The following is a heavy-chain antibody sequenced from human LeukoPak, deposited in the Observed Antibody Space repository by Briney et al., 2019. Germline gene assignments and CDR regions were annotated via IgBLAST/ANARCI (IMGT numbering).Heavy chain of an antibody. J-gene: IGHJ4*02. V-gene: IGHV3-21*01. D-gene: IGHD4-23*01. CDR2: ISSSSSYI. CDR1: GFTFSSYS. Sequence: GGSLRLSCAASGFTFSSYSINWVRQAPGKGLEWVSSISSSSSYIYYADSVKGRFTISRDNAENSLYLQMNSLRAEVTAVYYCAKLPGRAAGQDYWGRGTLVTVSS. CDR3: AKLPGRAAGQDY.